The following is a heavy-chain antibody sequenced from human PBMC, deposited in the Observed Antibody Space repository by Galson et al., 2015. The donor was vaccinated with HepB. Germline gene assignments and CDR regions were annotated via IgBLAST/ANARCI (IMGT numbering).Heavy chain of an antibody. D-gene: IGHD6-13*01. J-gene: IGHJ1*01. CDR1: GYTFTSYT. CDR3: AREVTVAAAGTLYFQH. Sequence: SVKVSCKASGYTFTSYTINWVRQAPGQGLEWMAWIRTYNGTANYAQKFQGRVTITADESTNTAYMELSSLRSEDTAVYYCAREVTVAAAGTLYFQHWGQGTLVTVSS. CDR2: IRTYNGTA. V-gene: IGHV1-69*13.